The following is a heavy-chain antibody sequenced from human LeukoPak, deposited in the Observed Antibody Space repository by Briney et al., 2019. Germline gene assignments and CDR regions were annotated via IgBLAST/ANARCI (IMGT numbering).Heavy chain of an antibody. CDR2: IIPIFGTA. CDR3: ARSDDYGDWFDP. D-gene: IGHD4-17*01. CDR1: GGTFSSYA. V-gene: IGHV1-69*13. Sequence: ASVKASCKASGGTFSSYAISWVRQAPGQGLEWMGGIIPIFGTANYAQKFQGRVTITADESTSTAYMELSSLRSEDTAVYYCARSDDYGDWFDPWGQGTLVTVSS. J-gene: IGHJ5*02.